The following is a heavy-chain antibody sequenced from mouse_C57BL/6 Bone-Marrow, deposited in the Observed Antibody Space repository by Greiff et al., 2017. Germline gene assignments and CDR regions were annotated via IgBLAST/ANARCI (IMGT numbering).Heavy chain of an antibody. D-gene: IGHD1-1*01. J-gene: IGHJ2*01. V-gene: IGHV1-81*01. CDR1: GYTFTSYG. CDR2: IYPRSGNT. CDR3: AILQRRFDY. Sequence: QVQLKESGAELVRPGASVKLSCKASGYTFTSYGISWVKQRTGQGLEWIGEIYPRSGNTNYNEKFKGKATLTVDKSSSTAYMELGRLTSEDSAVFCYAILQRRFDYWGQGTTLTVSS.